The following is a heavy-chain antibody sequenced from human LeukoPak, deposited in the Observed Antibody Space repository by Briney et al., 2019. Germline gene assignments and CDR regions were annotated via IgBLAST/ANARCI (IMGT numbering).Heavy chain of an antibody. J-gene: IGHJ5*02. CDR2: FDPEDGET. CDR3: ATDLSVGDYLWFDP. D-gene: IGHD4-17*01. CDR1: VYTLTELS. Sequence: ASVKVSCKVSVYTLTELSMHWVRQAPGKRREWMGGFDPEDGETIYAQKFQGRVTMTEDTSTDTAYMELSSLRSEDTAVYYCATDLSVGDYLWFDPWGQGTLVTVSS. V-gene: IGHV1-24*01.